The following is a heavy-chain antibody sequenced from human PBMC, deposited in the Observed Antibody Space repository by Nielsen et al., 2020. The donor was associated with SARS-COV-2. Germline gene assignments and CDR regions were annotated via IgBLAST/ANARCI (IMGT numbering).Heavy chain of an antibody. V-gene: IGHV3-11*03. D-gene: IGHD3-10*01. CDR2: ISSSSSYT. J-gene: IGHJ4*02. Sequence: GGSLRLSCAASGFTFSNYAMSWIRQAPGKGLEWVSYISSSSSYTNYADSVKGRFTISRDNAKNSLYLQMNSLRAEDTAVYYCARFVYYGSGSFDYWGQGTLVTVSS. CDR1: GFTFSNYA. CDR3: ARFVYYGSGSFDY.